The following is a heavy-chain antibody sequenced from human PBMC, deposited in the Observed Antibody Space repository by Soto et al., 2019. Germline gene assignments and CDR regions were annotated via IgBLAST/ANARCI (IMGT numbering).Heavy chain of an antibody. D-gene: IGHD2-15*01. J-gene: IGHJ4*02. Sequence: SLRLSCAASGFTFSSYEMNWVRQAPGKGLEWVSYISSSGSTIYYADSVKGRFTISRDNAKNSLYLQMNSLRAEGTAVYYCASSMVAPAPRWGQGTLVTVSS. CDR2: ISSSGSTI. CDR3: ASSMVAPAPR. V-gene: IGHV3-48*03. CDR1: GFTFSSYE.